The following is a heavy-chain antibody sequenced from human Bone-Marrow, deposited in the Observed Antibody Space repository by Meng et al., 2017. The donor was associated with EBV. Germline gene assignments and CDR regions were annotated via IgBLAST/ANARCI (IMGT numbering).Heavy chain of an antibody. D-gene: IGHD4-17*01. V-gene: IGHV1-69*06. Sequence: QVQLVQAGAEVKKPGSSVMVSCKASGGTFSSYAISWVRQAPGQGLEWMGGISPIFGTANYAQKFQGRVTITADKSTSTAYMELSSLRSEDTAVYYCARSPDYGDYYFDYWGQGTLVTVSS. CDR2: ISPIFGTA. J-gene: IGHJ4*02. CDR1: GGTFSSYA. CDR3: ARSPDYGDYYFDY.